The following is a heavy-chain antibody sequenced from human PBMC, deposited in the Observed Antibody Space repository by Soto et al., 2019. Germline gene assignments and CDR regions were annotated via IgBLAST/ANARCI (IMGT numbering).Heavy chain of an antibody. CDR2: INPSGGNT. Sequence: ASVKVSCKASVYTFTSYYIHWVRQAPGQGLEWMGLINPSGGNTNYAQNFQGRVTMTRDTSTSTVYMEMSSLRSEDTAVYYCAIPSVNFDYWGHGTLVTVSS. V-gene: IGHV1-46*01. J-gene: IGHJ4*01. D-gene: IGHD4-17*01. CDR1: VYTFTSYY. CDR3: AIPSVNFDY.